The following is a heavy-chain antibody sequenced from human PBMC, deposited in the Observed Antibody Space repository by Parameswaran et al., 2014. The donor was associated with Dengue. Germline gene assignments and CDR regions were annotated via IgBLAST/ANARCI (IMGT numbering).Heavy chain of an antibody. CDR3: ARVSSASSTTGGAFDL. Sequence: PGKGLEWVAVIWYDGSNTFYAESVQGRFTISRDNSKNTLSLEMDSLRVEDTAVYWCARVSSASSTTGGAFDLWGQGTMVTVSS. D-gene: IGHD1-1*01. CDR2: IWYDGSNT. V-gene: IGHV3-33*01. J-gene: IGHJ3*01.